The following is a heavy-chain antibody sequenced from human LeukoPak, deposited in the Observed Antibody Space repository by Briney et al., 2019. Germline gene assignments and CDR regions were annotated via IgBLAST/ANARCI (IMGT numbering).Heavy chain of an antibody. Sequence: PSETLSLTCTVSGGSISSYYWSWLRQPPGKGLEWIGYIYYSGSTNYNPSLKSRVTISVDTSKNQFSLKLSSVTAADTAVYYCARDAGPPYDAFDIWGQGTMVTVSS. CDR3: ARDAGPPYDAFDI. V-gene: IGHV4-59*01. CDR2: IYYSGST. D-gene: IGHD3-10*01. CDR1: GGSISSYY. J-gene: IGHJ3*02.